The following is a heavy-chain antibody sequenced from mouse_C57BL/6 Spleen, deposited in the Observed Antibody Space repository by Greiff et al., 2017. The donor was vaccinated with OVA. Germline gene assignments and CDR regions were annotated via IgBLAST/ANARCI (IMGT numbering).Heavy chain of an antibody. CDR1: GFSLTSYG. Sequence: ESGPGLVQPSQSLSITCTVSGFSLTSYGVHWVRQSPGKGLEWLGVIWSGGGTDYNAAFISRLGISKDNSKSQVFFKRNSLQADDTAIYYCARGGGNQAWFAYWGQGTLVTVSA. J-gene: IGHJ3*01. V-gene: IGHV2-2*01. CDR2: IWSGGGT. CDR3: ARGGGNQAWFAY. D-gene: IGHD1-1*02.